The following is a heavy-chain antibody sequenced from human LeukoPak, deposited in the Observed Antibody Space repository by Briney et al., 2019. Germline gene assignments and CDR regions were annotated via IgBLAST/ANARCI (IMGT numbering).Heavy chain of an antibody. D-gene: IGHD4-17*01. CDR2: GHHSGST. CDR1: GGSFSNYY. J-gene: IGHJ5*02. V-gene: IGHV4-34*01. CDR3: ARDSQWGDYAGFDP. Sequence: SETLSLTCAVYGGSFSNYYWTWIRQPPGKGLEWIGEGHHSGSTNYNPSLKTRVTISVDTSRSQFSLKLTSVTAADTAVYYCARDSQWGDYAGFDPWGQGTLVTVSS.